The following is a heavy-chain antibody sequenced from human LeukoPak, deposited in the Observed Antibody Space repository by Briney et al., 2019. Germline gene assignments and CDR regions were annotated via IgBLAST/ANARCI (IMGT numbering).Heavy chain of an antibody. CDR1: GYTFTSYY. J-gene: IGHJ4*02. CDR2: INPSGGST. D-gene: IGHD3-3*01. V-gene: IGHV1-46*01. Sequence: ASVKVSCKASGYTFTSYYMHWVRQAPGQGLEWMGIINPSGGSTSYAQKFQGRVTMTRDTSTSTVYMELSSLRSEDTAVYYCARDPRYYDFWSGENPFDYWGQGTLVTVSS. CDR3: ARDPRYYDFWSGENPFDY.